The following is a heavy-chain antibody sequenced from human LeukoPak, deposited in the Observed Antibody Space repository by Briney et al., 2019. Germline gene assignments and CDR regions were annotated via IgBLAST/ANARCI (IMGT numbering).Heavy chain of an antibody. Sequence: SETLSLTCAVSGGSFTGYYWSGMRQPPGKGLGGSGEINQSLMTNYNPSPKSRVSISVDTSNNQFRLKLSSVTAADSAVYECGRKVGSPGGVFGVVFQSAKRGYMAVWGKGTTVTVSS. CDR2: INQSLMT. D-gene: IGHD3-3*01. CDR1: GGSFTGYY. V-gene: IGHV4-34*01. J-gene: IGHJ6*03. CDR3: GRKVGSPGGVFGVVFQSAKRGYMAV.